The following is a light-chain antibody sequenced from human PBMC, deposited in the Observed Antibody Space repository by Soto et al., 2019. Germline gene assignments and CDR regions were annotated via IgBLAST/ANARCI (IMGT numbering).Light chain of an antibody. J-gene: IGLJ1*01. CDR2: DVT. Sequence: QSALTQPASVSGSPGQSIAISCTGTSSDVGGYNYVSWYQQHPGKAPKLIIYDVTNRPSGVSNRYSGSKSGNTASLTISGLQAEDEADYYCSSYTSSSTYVFGTRNKLTVL. V-gene: IGLV2-14*03. CDR3: SSYTSSSTYV. CDR1: SSDVGGYNY.